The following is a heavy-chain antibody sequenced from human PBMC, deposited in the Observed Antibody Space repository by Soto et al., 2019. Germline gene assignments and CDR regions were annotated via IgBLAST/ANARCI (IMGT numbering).Heavy chain of an antibody. V-gene: IGHV4-31*03. J-gene: IGHJ4*02. D-gene: IGHD1-26*01. CDR1: GGSISSGGYY. CDR3: ARTPLL. CDR2: IYHSGST. Sequence: QVQLQESGPGLVKPSQTLSLTCTVSGGSISSGGYYWSWIRQHPGKGLEWIGYIYHSGSTYYNYSNPSLKSRVTISVDTSKNQFSLKLSSVTAADTAVYYCARTPLLWGQGTLVTVSS.